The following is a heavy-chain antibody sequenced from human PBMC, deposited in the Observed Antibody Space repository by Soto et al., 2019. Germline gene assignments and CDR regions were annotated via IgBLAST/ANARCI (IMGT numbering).Heavy chain of an antibody. CDR2: IIPIFGTA. CDR3: ARDGGRHSGGIDY. V-gene: IGHV1-69*01. CDR1: GGTFSSYS. Sequence: QVQLVQSGAEVKKPGSSVKVSCKASGGTFSSYSINWVRQAPGQGREWMGEIIPIFGTANYAQKVQGRVTITADESTSTAYMELSSLRSEDTAVYYCARDGGRHSGGIDYWGQGTLVTVSS. J-gene: IGHJ4*02. D-gene: IGHD1-26*01.